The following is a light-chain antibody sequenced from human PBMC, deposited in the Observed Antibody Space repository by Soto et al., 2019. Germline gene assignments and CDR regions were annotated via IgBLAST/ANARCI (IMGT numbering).Light chain of an antibody. V-gene: IGKV1-39*01. CDR3: QQSFNNPRT. CDR2: GAS. J-gene: IGKJ1*01. Sequence: DTQLTQSPSSLSASVGDRVTITCRASQTIGNYLNWYQHKPGKAPKLLIYGASTLHSGVPSRFSGSGSWTEFSLIISSLQSDDCGTYYCQQSFNNPRTFGQGTTVQIK. CDR1: QTIGNY.